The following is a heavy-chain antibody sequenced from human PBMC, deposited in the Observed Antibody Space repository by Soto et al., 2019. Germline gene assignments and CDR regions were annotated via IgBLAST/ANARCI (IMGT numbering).Heavy chain of an antibody. CDR2: SYTSGST. J-gene: IGHJ4*02. Sequence: ETLSLTCTSSGGPISSFYWSWIRQPSGKGLEWVGRSYTSGSTNYNPSLKPRVPMSVPTSKNQCSLTLSSVTAADTAVYYGARDSWDRSYFDDWGKGTLVTVP. V-gene: IGHV4-4*07. CDR3: ARDSWDRSYFDD. CDR1: GGPISSFY. D-gene: IGHD1-26*01.